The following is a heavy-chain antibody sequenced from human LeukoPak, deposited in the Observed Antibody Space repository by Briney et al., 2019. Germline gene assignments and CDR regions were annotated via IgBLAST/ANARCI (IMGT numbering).Heavy chain of an antibody. V-gene: IGHV4-39*07. CDR1: GGSISSGSYY. J-gene: IGHJ4*02. D-gene: IGHD3-22*01. CDR2: IYHSGST. CDR3: ARLRRYYDSSGGFFEC. Sequence: PSETLSLTCTVSGGSISSGSYYWSWIRQPPGKGLEWIGSIYHSGSTYYNPSLKSRVTISVDTSKNQFSLKLTSVTAADTAVYYCARLRRYYDSSGGFFECWGQGTLVTVSS.